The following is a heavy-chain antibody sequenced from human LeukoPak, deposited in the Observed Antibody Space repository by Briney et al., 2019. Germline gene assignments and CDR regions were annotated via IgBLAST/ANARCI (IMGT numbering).Heavy chain of an antibody. CDR3: ARDRSLMVRGVIQPIDY. D-gene: IGHD3-10*01. J-gene: IGHJ4*02. CDR1: GFTFSSHA. V-gene: IGHV3-30-3*01. Sequence: GGSLRLSCAASGFTFSSHAMHWVRQAPGKGLEWVAVISYDGSNKDDADSVKGRFTISRDNSKNTLYLQMNSLRAEDTAVYYCARDRSLMVRGVIQPIDYWGQGTLVTVSS. CDR2: ISYDGSNK.